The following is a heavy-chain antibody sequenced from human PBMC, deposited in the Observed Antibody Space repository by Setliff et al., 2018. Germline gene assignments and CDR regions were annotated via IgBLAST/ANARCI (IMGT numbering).Heavy chain of an antibody. J-gene: IGHJ5*02. CDR3: ARGYCNSAGCFFAGWFDP. Sequence: PGGSLRLSCAASGLTLSGSWVHWVRQAPGRGLVWVSSVNGDGSRKTYADSVKGRFIVSSDNAKNTFYLQMNSLRGEDTAVYYCARGYCNSAGCFFAGWFDPWGQGTLVTVSS. V-gene: IGHV3-74*01. CDR2: VNGDGSRK. D-gene: IGHD2-2*01. CDR1: GLTLSGSW.